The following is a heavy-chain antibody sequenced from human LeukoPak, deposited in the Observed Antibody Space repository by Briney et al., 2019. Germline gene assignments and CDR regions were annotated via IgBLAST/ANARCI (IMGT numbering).Heavy chain of an antibody. V-gene: IGHV3-23*01. D-gene: IGHD3-10*01. CDR1: GFTFSSYA. CDR3: AKDRLWFGEPYYFDY. Sequence: PGGSLRLSCAASGFTFSSYAMSWVRQAPEKGLEWVSSISGSGGSTYYTDSVKDRFTISRDHSKNTLYLQMNSLRAEDTALYYCAKDRLWFGEPYYFDYWGQGTLVTVSS. J-gene: IGHJ4*02. CDR2: ISGSGGST.